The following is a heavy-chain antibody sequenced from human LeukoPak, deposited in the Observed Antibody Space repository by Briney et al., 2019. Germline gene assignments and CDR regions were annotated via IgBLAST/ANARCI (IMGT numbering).Heavy chain of an antibody. Sequence: GGSLRLSCAASGFTFSRYAMSWVRQAPGKGLEWVSAISGSGGSTYYADSVKGRFTISRDNSKNTLYLQMNSLRAEDTAVYYCAKNAGRYTYYYDSSGPDYWGQGTLVTVSS. CDR1: GFTFSRYA. D-gene: IGHD3-22*01. CDR3: AKNAGRYTYYYDSSGPDY. J-gene: IGHJ4*02. V-gene: IGHV3-23*01. CDR2: ISGSGGST.